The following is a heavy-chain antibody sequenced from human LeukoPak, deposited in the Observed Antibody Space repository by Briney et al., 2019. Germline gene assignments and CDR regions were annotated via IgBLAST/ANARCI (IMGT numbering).Heavy chain of an antibody. CDR2: ISGSAGST. V-gene: IGHV3-23*01. CDR1: GFTFSSYA. Sequence: GGSLGLSCAASGFTFSSYAMSWVRQAPGKGLEWVSGISGSAGSTYYADSVKGRFTISRDNSKNTLYLQMNSLRAEDTAVYYCAKEPFWSGFDYWGQGTLVTVSS. D-gene: IGHD3-3*01. CDR3: AKEPFWSGFDY. J-gene: IGHJ4*02.